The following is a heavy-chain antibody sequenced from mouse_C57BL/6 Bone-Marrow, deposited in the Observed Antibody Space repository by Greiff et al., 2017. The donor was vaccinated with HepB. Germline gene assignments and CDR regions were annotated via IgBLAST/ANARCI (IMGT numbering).Heavy chain of an antibody. J-gene: IGHJ4*01. CDR2: IWGDGST. CDR1: GFSLTSYG. D-gene: IGHD1-1*01. CDR3: AKPLFITTAAAMDY. Sequence: QVQLQQSGPGLVAPSQCLSITCTVSGFSLTSYGVSWVRQTPGKGLEWMGVIWGDGSTNYHSALISRLSISKDNSKSQVCLKLNSLQTDDTATYYCAKPLFITTAAAMDYWGQGTSVTVAS. V-gene: IGHV2-3*01.